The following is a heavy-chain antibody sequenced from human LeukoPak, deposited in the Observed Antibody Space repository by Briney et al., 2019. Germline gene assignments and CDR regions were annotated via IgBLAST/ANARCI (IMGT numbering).Heavy chain of an antibody. Sequence: GWSLRLSCAPSGFTFSSYEMNWVRQAPGKGLEWVSYISRSGDTIYYAEPVKGRFTISRDNAKSSLYLQMNSLRAEDTAVYYCARERYSSSWYYYYGMDVWGKGTTVTVSS. V-gene: IGHV3-48*03. CDR3: ARERYSSSWYYYYGMDV. J-gene: IGHJ6*04. CDR2: ISRSGDTI. CDR1: GFTFSSYE. D-gene: IGHD6-13*01.